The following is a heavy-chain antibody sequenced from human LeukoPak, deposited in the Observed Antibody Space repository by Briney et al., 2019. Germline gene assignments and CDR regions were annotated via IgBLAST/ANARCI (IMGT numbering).Heavy chain of an antibody. CDR2: IRYDGSNK. CDR3: AKITIFGVVTPLDP. J-gene: IGHJ5*02. D-gene: IGHD3-3*01. CDR1: GFTFSSYG. V-gene: IGHV3-30*02. Sequence: GGSLRLSCAASGFTFSSYGMHWVRQAPGKGLEWVAFIRYDGSNKYYADSVKGRFTISRDNSKNTLYLQMNSLRAEDTAVYYCAKITIFGVVTPLDPWGQGTLVTVSS.